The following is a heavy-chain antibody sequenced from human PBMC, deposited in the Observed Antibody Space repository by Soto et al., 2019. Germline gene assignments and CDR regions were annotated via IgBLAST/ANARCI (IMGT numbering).Heavy chain of an antibody. CDR3: AHKGGRGAGMDV. D-gene: IGHD2-15*01. V-gene: IGHV2-5*02. J-gene: IGHJ6*02. CDR1: GFSLSTSGEG. CDR2: IYWDDDK. Sequence: QITLKESGPTLVKPTQTLTLTCTFSGFSLSTSGEGVGWIRQPPGKALEWLALIYWDDDKRYSPFLKSRVIITKDTSKNQVVLTMTNMDPVDTATYYCAHKGGRGAGMDVWGQGTTVTVSS.